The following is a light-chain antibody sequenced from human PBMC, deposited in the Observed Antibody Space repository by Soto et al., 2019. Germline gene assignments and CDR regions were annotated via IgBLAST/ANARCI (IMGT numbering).Light chain of an antibody. CDR2: GAS. CDR1: QTITSDY. J-gene: IGKJ1*01. CDR3: HQYGTSPWT. V-gene: IGKV3-20*01. Sequence: EIVLTQSPGNLSLSPGERATLSCRASQTITSDYLAWYKQKPGQAPRLLIYGASSRATGIPDRFSGRGSGTDFTLTVSSLEPEDFAVFYCHQYGTSPWTVGQGTKVEIK.